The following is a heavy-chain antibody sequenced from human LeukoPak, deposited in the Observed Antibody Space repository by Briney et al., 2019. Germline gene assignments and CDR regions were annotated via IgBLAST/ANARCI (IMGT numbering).Heavy chain of an antibody. CDR1: GFTFSSYA. D-gene: IGHD4-23*01. CDR2: IYSGGSR. J-gene: IGHJ1*01. V-gene: IGHV3-66*01. Sequence: GRSLRLSCAASGFTFSSYAMSWVRQAPGKGLEWVSIIYSGGSRYYADSVKGRFTISRDISQNTLFLEMNSLRVEDTVVYYCARVPVLGTRENFQRWGQGTLVTVSS. CDR3: ARVPVLGTRENFQR.